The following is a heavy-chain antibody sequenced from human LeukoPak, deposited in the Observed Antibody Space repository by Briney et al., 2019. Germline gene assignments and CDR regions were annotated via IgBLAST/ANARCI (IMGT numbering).Heavy chain of an antibody. Sequence: GGSLRLSCAASGFTFSSYGMHWVRQAPGKGLEWVAVISYDGSNKYYADSVKGRFTISRDNSKNTLYLQMNSLRAEDTAVYYCAKDRRSGYQLPGDYWGQGTLVTVSS. V-gene: IGHV3-30*18. D-gene: IGHD2-2*01. CDR3: AKDRRSGYQLPGDY. CDR2: ISYDGSNK. J-gene: IGHJ4*02. CDR1: GFTFSSYG.